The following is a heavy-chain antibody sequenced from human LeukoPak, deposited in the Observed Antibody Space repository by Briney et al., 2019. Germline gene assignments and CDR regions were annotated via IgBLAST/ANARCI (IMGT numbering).Heavy chain of an antibody. CDR2: IYYSGST. CDR3: AREWRYLRAFDI. V-gene: IGHV4-59*01. Sequence: PSETLSLTCTVSGGSISSYYWSWIRQPPGKGLEWIGYIYYSGSTNYNPSLKSRVTISVDTSKNQFSLKLSSVTAADTAVYYCAREWRYLRAFDIWGQGTMVTVSS. D-gene: IGHD3-10*01. J-gene: IGHJ3*02. CDR1: GGSISSYY.